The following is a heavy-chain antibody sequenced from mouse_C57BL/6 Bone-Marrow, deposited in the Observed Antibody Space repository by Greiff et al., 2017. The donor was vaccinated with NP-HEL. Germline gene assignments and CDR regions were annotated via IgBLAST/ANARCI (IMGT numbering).Heavy chain of an antibody. CDR3: ASWGIYFRGGWFAY. CDR2: IFPGSGST. D-gene: IGHD2-12*01. J-gene: IGHJ3*01. Sequence: QVQLQQSGPELVKPGASVKISCKASGYTFTDYYINWVKQRPGQGLEWIGWIFPGSGSTYYNEKFKGKATLTVDKSSSTAYMLLSSLTSEDSAVYFCASWGIYFRGGWFAYWGQGTLVTVSA. V-gene: IGHV1-75*01. CDR1: GYTFTDYY.